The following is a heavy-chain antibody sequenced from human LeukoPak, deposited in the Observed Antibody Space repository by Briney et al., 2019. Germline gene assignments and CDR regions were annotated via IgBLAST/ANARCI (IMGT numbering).Heavy chain of an antibody. V-gene: IGHV1-2*02. D-gene: IGHD3-9*01. J-gene: IGHJ5*02. Sequence: ASVKVSCKASGYTFTGYYMHWVRQAPGQGLEWMGWINPNSGGTNYAQKFQGRVTMTRDMSTSTVYMELSSLRSEDTAVYYCARGKGDILTGYFNWFDPWGQGTLVTVSS. CDR3: ARGKGDILTGYFNWFDP. CDR1: GYTFTGYY. CDR2: INPNSGGT.